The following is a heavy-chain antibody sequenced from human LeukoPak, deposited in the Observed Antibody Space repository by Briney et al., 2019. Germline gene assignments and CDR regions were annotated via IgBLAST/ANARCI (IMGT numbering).Heavy chain of an antibody. J-gene: IGHJ3*02. Sequence: PGGSLRLSCAASVFTFSSYWMHWVRQAPGKGLVWVSRIISDGSTTSYADSVKGRFTVSRDNAKNTLYLQMNSLRVEDTAVYYCARGNSHAFDIWAKGQWSPSLQ. CDR3: ARGNSHAFDI. D-gene: IGHD3-10*01. V-gene: IGHV3-74*01. CDR2: IISDGSTT. CDR1: VFTFSSYW.